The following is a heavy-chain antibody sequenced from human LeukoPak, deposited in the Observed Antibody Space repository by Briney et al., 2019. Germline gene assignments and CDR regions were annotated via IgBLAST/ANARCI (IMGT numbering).Heavy chain of an antibody. CDR1: GGSISSYY. Sequence: TETLSPTCTVSGGSISSYYWSWLRQPPGKGLEWIGYIYNSGSTNYNHSLKSRVTISEDMSNNQFSLKLSSVTAADTAVYYCARALRLWGGNSGIAFDIWGQGTMVTVSS. CDR2: IYNSGST. J-gene: IGHJ3*02. CDR3: ARALRLWGGNSGIAFDI. V-gene: IGHV4-59*01. D-gene: IGHD4-23*01.